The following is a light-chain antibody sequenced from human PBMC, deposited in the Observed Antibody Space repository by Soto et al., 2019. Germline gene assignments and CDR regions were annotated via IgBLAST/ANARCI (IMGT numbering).Light chain of an antibody. CDR1: QVVSSGY. CDR2: GTS. Sequence: ENVLTQSPGTLSLSPGERATLSCRASQVVSSGYLAWYQHKPGQAPRLLISGTSTRATGIPDRFSGSGSGTEFTLTISSLQPEDFATYYCQQHAAYPRDFGQGTKVEMK. V-gene: IGKV3-20*01. J-gene: IGKJ1*01. CDR3: QQHAAYPRD.